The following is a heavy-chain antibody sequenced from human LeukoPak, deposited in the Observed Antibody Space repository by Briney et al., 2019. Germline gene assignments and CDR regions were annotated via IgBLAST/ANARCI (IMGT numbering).Heavy chain of an antibody. CDR2: INQDGSDK. CDR1: GLTFSIHW. Sequence: GGSLRLSCAASGLTFSIHWMNWVRQAPGKGLECVANINQDGSDKYYVDSVKGRFTISRDNAKNSLYPQMNSLRAEDTAVYYCARAIRQYGSSGYYSKGFDYWGQGTLVTVSS. J-gene: IGHJ4*02. CDR3: ARAIRQYGSSGYYSKGFDY. D-gene: IGHD3-22*01. V-gene: IGHV3-7*01.